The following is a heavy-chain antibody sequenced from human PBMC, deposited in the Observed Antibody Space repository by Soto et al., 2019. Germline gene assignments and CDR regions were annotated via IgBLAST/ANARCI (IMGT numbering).Heavy chain of an antibody. CDR2: INHSGST. CDR3: ARFGRYCSGGSCHTSYYYYYYGMDV. V-gene: IGHV4-34*01. Sequence: ASETLSLTCAVYGGSFSGYYWSWIRQPPGKGLEWIGEINHSGSTYYNPSLKSRVTISVDTSKNQFCLKLSSVTAADTAVYYCARFGRYCSGGSCHTSYYYYYYGMDVWGQGTTVTVSS. J-gene: IGHJ6*02. CDR1: GGSFSGYY. D-gene: IGHD2-15*01.